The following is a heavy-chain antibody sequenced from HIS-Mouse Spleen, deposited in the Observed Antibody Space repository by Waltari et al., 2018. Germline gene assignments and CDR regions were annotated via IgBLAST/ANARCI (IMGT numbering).Heavy chain of an antibody. V-gene: IGHV4-38-2*02. CDR3: ARDSLGYDFWRKGWFDP. CDR1: GYSLSSGYY. J-gene: IGHJ5*02. D-gene: IGHD3-3*01. Sequence: QVQLQESGPGLVTPSETLSLTCTVSGYSLSSGYYWGWLRQPPGKGLEWIGGIYHSGSTYYNPSLKSRVTISVDTSKNQFSLKLSSVTAADTAVYYCARDSLGYDFWRKGWFDPWGQGTLVTVSS. CDR2: IYHSGST.